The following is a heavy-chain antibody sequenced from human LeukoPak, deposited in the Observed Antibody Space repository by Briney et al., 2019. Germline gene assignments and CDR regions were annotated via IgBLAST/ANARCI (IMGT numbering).Heavy chain of an antibody. Sequence: RASVMVSCKASGYTFTSYAMHWVRQAPGQRLEWMGWINAGNGNTKYSQKFQGRVTITRDTSASTAYMELSSLRSEDTAVYYCARGRYSSGWYCIDYWGQGTLVTVSS. CDR1: GYTFTSYA. J-gene: IGHJ4*02. CDR3: ARGRYSSGWYCIDY. CDR2: INAGNGNT. V-gene: IGHV1-3*01. D-gene: IGHD6-19*01.